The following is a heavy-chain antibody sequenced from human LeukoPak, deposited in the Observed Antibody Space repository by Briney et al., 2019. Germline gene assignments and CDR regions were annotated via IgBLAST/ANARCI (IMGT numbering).Heavy chain of an antibody. V-gene: IGHV3-21*01. CDR3: ARDRRYSNYNWFDP. CDR1: GFTFSSYS. J-gene: IGHJ5*02. Sequence: GGSLRLSCAASGFTFSSYSMNWVRQAPGKGLEWVSSISSSSSYMYYADSVKGRFTISRDNAKNSLYLQMNSLRAEDTAVYYCARDRRYSNYNWFDPWGQGTLVTVSS. CDR2: ISSSSSYM. D-gene: IGHD4-11*01.